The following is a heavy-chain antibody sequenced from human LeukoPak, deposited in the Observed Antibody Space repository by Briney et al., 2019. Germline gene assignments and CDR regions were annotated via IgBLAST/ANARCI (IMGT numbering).Heavy chain of an antibody. J-gene: IGHJ4*02. CDR2: ISSSSTYK. CDR3: ARGAITGTASFDY. Sequence: GGSLRLSCAASGFTYSSYSMSWVRRAPGKGLEWVSPISSSSTYKYYVVSVKGRFTISRDNAKNSLYLQMNSLRAEDTAVYYCARGAITGTASFDYWGQGTLVTVSS. D-gene: IGHD1-7*01. CDR1: GFTYSSYS. V-gene: IGHV3-21*01.